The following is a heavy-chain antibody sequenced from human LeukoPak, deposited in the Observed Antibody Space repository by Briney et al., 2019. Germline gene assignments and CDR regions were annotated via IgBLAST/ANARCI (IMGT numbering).Heavy chain of an antibody. V-gene: IGHV1-24*01. Sequence: ASVKVSCKVSGYTVTEISMHCVRQAPGKGLELMGGFDPEDGETIYAQKFQGRVTMTEDTSTDTAYMELSSLKSEDTAVYYCARSPGGAAGTFLDYWGQGTLVTVSS. CDR3: ARSPGGAAGTFLDY. D-gene: IGHD6-13*01. J-gene: IGHJ4*02. CDR2: FDPEDGET. CDR1: GYTVTEIS.